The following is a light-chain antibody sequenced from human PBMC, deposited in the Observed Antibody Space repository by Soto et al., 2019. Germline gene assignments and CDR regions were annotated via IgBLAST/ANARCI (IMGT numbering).Light chain of an antibody. V-gene: IGLV1-40*01. CDR2: GNS. CDR1: SSNIGAGYD. J-gene: IGLJ2*01. CDR3: QSYDSSLSVV. Sequence: QSVLKQPPSVSGAPGQRVTISCTGSSSNIGAGYDVHWYQQLPGTAPKVLIYGNSNRPSGVPDRFSGSKSGTSASLAITGLQAEDEADYYCQSYDSSLSVVSGGGTKLTVL.